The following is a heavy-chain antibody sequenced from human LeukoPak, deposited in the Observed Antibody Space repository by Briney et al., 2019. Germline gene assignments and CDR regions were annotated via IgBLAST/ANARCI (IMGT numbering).Heavy chain of an antibody. V-gene: IGHV3-74*03. Sequence: GGSLSLSCAASGLPLNSYWMHWVRHVAGGGRVWVARINGDASNTTYADCVKGRLTISRENAKNTPYLQMNSLRVHDTAVYYCVRAMPYYNWFYPWGQESQVTVS. CDR2: INGDASNT. CDR1: GLPLNSYW. D-gene: IGHD3-16*01. CDR3: VRAMPYYNWFYP. J-gene: IGHJ5*02.